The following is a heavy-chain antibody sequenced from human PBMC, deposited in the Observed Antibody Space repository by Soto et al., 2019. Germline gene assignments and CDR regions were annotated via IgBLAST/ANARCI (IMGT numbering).Heavy chain of an antibody. CDR2: ISAYNGNT. CDR1: GYAFTSYG. J-gene: IGHJ6*02. D-gene: IGHD3-10*01. Sequence: ASVKVSCKASGYAFTSYGISWVRQAPGQGLERMGWISAYNGNTNYAQKLQGRVTMTTDTSTSTAYMELRSLRSDDTAVYYCARGALYGSGSYYQNYYYYYGMDVWGQGTTVTVSS. CDR3: ARGALYGSGSYYQNYYYYYGMDV. V-gene: IGHV1-18*01.